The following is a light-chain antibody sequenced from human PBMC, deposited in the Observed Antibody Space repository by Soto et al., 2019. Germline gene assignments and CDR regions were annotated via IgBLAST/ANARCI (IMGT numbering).Light chain of an antibody. CDR3: QQSYTTPPT. V-gene: IGKV1-39*01. Sequence: DIQMTQSPTSLAASVGDRVTITCRASQYISSYLHWYQQKPGKAPDRLIYSASSLQSGVPSRFSGSGSGTDFTLTISSLQPEDFASYYCQQSYTTPPTFGQGTKLEIE. CDR2: SAS. J-gene: IGKJ2*01. CDR1: QYISSY.